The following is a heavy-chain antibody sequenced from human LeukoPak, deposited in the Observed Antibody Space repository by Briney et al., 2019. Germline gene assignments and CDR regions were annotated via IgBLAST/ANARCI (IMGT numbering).Heavy chain of an antibody. CDR1: GGSISSGDYY. CDR2: IYYSGST. CDR3: ARDSKGPDDFWSGRYYYYYYGMDV. Sequence: PSETLSLTCTVSGGSISSGDYYWSWIRQPPGKGLEWIGYIYYSGSTYYNPSLKSRVTISVDTSKNQFSLKLSSVTAADTAVYYYARDSKGPDDFWSGRYYYYYYGMDVWGQGTTVTVSS. V-gene: IGHV4-30-4*01. D-gene: IGHD3-3*01. J-gene: IGHJ6*02.